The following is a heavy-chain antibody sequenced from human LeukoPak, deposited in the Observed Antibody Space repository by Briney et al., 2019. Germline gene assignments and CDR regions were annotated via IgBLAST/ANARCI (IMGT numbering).Heavy chain of an antibody. CDR3: ASPRGDDSGGYYTWYFHH. CDR1: SGSVSGYY. Sequence: SETLSLTCTVSSGSVSGYYWSWIRQPAGKGLEWIGRIYTNGSTNYNPSLKSRVTMSEDTSKNQFSLKLSSVTAADTAVYFCASPRGDDSGGYYTWYFHHWGQGILVTVSS. CDR2: IYTNGST. V-gene: IGHV4-4*07. D-gene: IGHD3-22*01. J-gene: IGHJ1*01.